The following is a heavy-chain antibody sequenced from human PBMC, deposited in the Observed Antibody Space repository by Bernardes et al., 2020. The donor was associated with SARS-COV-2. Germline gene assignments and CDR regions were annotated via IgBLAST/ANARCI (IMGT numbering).Heavy chain of an antibody. CDR1: GFTFSDHY. V-gene: IGHV3-72*01. J-gene: IGHJ6*02. D-gene: IGHD3-22*01. CDR2: IRNKGSNYST. Sequence: GGSLRLSCAASGFTFSDHYLDWVRQAPGKGLAWVGRIRNKGSNYSTKYAASVEGRFIISRDDSRKSLYLQMNSLKTEDTAVYYCAREVPKYRDSSGYAHYYYAMDVWGQGTTVTVSS. CDR3: AREVPKYRDSSGYAHYYYAMDV.